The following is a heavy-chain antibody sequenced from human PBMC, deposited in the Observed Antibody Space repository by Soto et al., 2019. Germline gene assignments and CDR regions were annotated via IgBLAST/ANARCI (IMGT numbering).Heavy chain of an antibody. J-gene: IGHJ3*01. CDR3: ARGYYGSGSYYPPNN. V-gene: IGHV3-7*01. CDR2: IKQDGSEK. D-gene: IGHD3-10*01. Sequence: PGGSLRLSCAASGFTFSSYWMSWVRQAPGKGLEWVANIKQDGSEKYYVDSVKGRFTISRDNAKNSLYLQMNSLRAEDTAVYYCARGYYGSGSYYPPNNWGQGTMVTVSS. CDR1: GFTFSSYW.